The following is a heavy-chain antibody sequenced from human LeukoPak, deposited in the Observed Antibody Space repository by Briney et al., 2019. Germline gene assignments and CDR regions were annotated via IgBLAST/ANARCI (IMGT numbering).Heavy chain of an antibody. J-gene: IGHJ3*02. CDR1: GFTFSSYA. CDR2: ISYDGSDK. Sequence: PGRSLRLSCAASGFTFSSYAMHWVRQAPGKGLEWVAVISYDGSDKYYADSVKGRFTISRDNSKNSLYLQMNSLRVEDTAVYYCAREGRKDAFDIWGQGTMVTVSS. V-gene: IGHV3-30-3*01. CDR3: AREGRKDAFDI.